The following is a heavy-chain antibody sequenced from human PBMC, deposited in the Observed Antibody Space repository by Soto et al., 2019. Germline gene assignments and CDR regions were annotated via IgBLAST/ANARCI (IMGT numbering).Heavy chain of an antibody. D-gene: IGHD2-15*01. CDR1: GFTFSSYN. V-gene: IGHV3-21*04. CDR3: AKDLALGYCSGGSCYYGMDV. Sequence: RGSLRLSCAASGFTFSSYNMNWVRQAPGKGLEWVSSISSSSSYIYYADSVKGRFTISRDNAKNSLYLQMNSLRAEDTALYYCAKDLALGYCSGGSCYYGMDVWGQGTTVTVSS. J-gene: IGHJ6*02. CDR2: ISSSSSYI.